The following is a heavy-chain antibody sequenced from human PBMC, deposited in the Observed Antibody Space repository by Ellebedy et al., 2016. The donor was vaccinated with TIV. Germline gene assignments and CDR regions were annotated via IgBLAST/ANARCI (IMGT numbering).Heavy chain of an antibody. V-gene: IGHV5-51*01. CDR1: GYSFTSYW. CDR2: IYPGDSDT. D-gene: IGHD1-26*01. J-gene: IGHJ4*02. CDR3: ARRTGVAVGATPFDY. Sequence: GGSLRLSCKGSGYSFTSYWIGWVRQMPGKGLEWMGIIYPGDSDTRYSPSFQGQVTISADKSISTAYQQWRSLKASDTAMYYCARRTGVAVGATPFDYWGQGTLVTVSS.